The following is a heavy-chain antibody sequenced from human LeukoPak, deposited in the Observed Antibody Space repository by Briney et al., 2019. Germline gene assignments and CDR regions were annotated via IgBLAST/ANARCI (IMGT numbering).Heavy chain of an antibody. CDR1: GRSFSGYY. Sequence: ETLSLTCAVYGRSFSGYYWSWIRQPPGKGLEWIGEINHSGSTNYNPSLKSRVTISVDTSKNQFSLKLRSVTAADTAVYYCARRRWMTKLFGRWGQGTLVTVSS. D-gene: IGHD4-11*01. J-gene: IGHJ5*02. CDR2: INHSGST. CDR3: ARRRWMTKLFGR. V-gene: IGHV4-34*01.